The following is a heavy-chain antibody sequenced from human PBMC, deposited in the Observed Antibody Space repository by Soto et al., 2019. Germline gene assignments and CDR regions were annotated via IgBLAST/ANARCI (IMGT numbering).Heavy chain of an antibody. D-gene: IGHD6-6*01. J-gene: IGHJ4*02. Sequence: EVQLLESGGGLVQPGGSLRLSCAASGFTFTTYAMSWVRQAPGKGLEWVSAISGSGGSTYYTDSVKGRFTISRDNSTNTLYLQMNRLRAEDTAVYYCAKNWDTTFSSSSHWGQGTLVTVSS. CDR3: AKNWDTTFSSSSH. CDR1: GFTFTTYA. CDR2: ISGSGGST. V-gene: IGHV3-23*01.